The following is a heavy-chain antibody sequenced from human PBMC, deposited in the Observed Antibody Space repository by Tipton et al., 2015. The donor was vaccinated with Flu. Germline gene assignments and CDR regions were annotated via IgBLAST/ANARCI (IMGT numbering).Heavy chain of an antibody. CDR1: GLTVSSNY. D-gene: IGHD2-15*01. CDR2: IYTGGST. Sequence: QLVQSGGGLIQPGGSLRLSCAASGLTVSSNYISWVRQAPGKGLQWVSVIYTGGSTYYTPSVRGRFTVSKDNSKNTVYLQMNSLRAEDTALYYCARQVDSATDYFDLWCQGTLVTVSS. J-gene: IGHJ5*02. CDR3: ARQVDSATDYFDL. V-gene: IGHV3-53*01.